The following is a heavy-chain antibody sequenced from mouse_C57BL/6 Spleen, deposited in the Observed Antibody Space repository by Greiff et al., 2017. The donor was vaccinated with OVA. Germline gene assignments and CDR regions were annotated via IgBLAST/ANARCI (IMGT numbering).Heavy chain of an antibody. J-gene: IGHJ2*01. CDR2: ISDGGSYT. Sequence: EVQRVESGGGLVKPGGSLKLSCAASGFTFSSYAMSWVRQTPEKRLEWVATISDGGSYTYYPDNVKGRFTISRDNAKNNLYLQMSHLKSEDTAMYYCARGGYGSSHYFDYWGQGTTLTVSS. D-gene: IGHD1-1*01. CDR1: GFTFSSYA. V-gene: IGHV5-4*01. CDR3: ARGGYGSSHYFDY.